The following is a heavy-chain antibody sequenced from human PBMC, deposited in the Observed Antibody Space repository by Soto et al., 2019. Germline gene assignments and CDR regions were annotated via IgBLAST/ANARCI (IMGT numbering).Heavy chain of an antibody. Sequence: GGSLRLSCAASGFTFDDYAMHWVRQAPGKGLEWVSGISWNSGSIGYADSVKGRFTISRDNAKNSLYLQMNSLRAEDTALYYCAKGLVRNYFDYWGQGTLVTVSS. CDR3: AKGLVRNYFDY. CDR2: ISWNSGSI. D-gene: IGHD2-8*02. V-gene: IGHV3-9*01. CDR1: GFTFDDYA. J-gene: IGHJ4*02.